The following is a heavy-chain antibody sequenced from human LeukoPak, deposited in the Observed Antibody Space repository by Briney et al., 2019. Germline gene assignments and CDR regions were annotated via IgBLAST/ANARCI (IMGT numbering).Heavy chain of an antibody. CDR3: ARHRAKETTVVTPWDY. CDR1: GGSISSGGYY. CDR2: IYYSGST. J-gene: IGHJ4*02. V-gene: IGHV4-39*01. D-gene: IGHD4-23*01. Sequence: SETLSLTCTVSGGSISSGGYYWSWIRQHPGKGLEWIGYIYYSGSTYYNPSLKSRVTISVDTSKNQFSLKLSSVTAADTAVYYCARHRAKETTVVTPWDYWGQGTLVTVSS.